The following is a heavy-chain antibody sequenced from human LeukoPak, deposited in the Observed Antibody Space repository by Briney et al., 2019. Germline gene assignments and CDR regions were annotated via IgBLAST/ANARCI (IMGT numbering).Heavy chain of an antibody. V-gene: IGHV3-48*01. CDR2: ISSSGSTI. D-gene: IGHD4-17*01. CDR3: ARVDYGDYGIDY. Sequence: ASVKVSCKASGGTFSSYAISWVRQAPGKGLEWISYISSSGSTIYYADSVKGRFTISRDNSKNTLYLQMNSLRAEDTAVYYCARVDYGDYGIDYWGQGTLVTVSS. J-gene: IGHJ4*02. CDR1: GGTFSSYA.